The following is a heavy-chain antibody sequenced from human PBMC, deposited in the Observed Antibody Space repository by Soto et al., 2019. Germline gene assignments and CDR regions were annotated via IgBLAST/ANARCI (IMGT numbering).Heavy chain of an antibody. CDR2: IIPIFGTA. CDR1: GGTFSSYA. Sequence: SVKVSCKASGGTFSSYAISWVRQAPGQGLEWMGGIIPIFGTANYAQKFQGRVTITADKSTSTAYMELSSLRSEDTAMYYCAREYSGYDSLWYFDLWRRGTLVTVSS. CDR3: AREYSGYDSLWYFDL. D-gene: IGHD5-12*01. J-gene: IGHJ2*01. V-gene: IGHV1-69*06.